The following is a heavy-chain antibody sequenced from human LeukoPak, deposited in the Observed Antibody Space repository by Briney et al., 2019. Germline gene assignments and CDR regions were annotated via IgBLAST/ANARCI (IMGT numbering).Heavy chain of an antibody. CDR2: ISGSGGST. D-gene: IGHD5/OR15-5a*01. Sequence: GGSLRLSCAASGFTFSSYAMSWVRQAPGKGLEWVSAISGSGGSTYYADSVKGRFTISRDNPKNTLYLQMDSLRAEDTAVYYCAKDRLSVSHNEFDPWCQGTLVTVST. V-gene: IGHV3-23*01. CDR3: AKDRLSVSHNEFDP. J-gene: IGHJ5*02. CDR1: GFTFSSYA.